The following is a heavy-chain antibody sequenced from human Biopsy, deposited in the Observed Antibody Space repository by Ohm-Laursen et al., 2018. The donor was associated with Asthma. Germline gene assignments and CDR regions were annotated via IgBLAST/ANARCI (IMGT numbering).Heavy chain of an antibody. CDR3: ARTYYDFLTGQVKDVFGV. CDR2: VNTGNGGT. J-gene: IGHJ3*01. D-gene: IGHD3-9*01. Sequence: ASVKVSCKASGYNFISFAIHWVRQAPGQRLEWMDWVNTGNGGTKYSQKFQGRVTITRDTSASTAYMELRSLRSEDTATYYCARTYYDFLTGQVKDVFGVWGQGTMVTVPS. V-gene: IGHV1-3*04. CDR1: GYNFISFA.